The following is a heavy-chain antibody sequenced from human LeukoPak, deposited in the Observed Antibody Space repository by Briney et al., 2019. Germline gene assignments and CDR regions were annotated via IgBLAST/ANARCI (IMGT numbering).Heavy chain of an antibody. CDR2: IYYSGST. CDR3: ARHRDDAFDI. J-gene: IGHJ3*02. CDR1: GGSISSYY. V-gene: IGHV4-59*08. Sequence: KPSETLSPTCTVSGGSISSYYWSWIRQPPGKGLGWIGYIYYSGSTNYNPSLKSRVTISVDTSKNQFSLKLSSVTAADTAVYYCARHRDDAFDIWGQGTMVTVSS.